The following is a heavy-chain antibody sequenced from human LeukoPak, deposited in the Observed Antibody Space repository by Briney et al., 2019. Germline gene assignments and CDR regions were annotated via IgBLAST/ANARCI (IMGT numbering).Heavy chain of an antibody. CDR3: AKDWPACGYDPYYFDY. V-gene: IGHV3-30*02. J-gene: IGHJ4*02. CDR2: IRYDGSNK. D-gene: IGHD5-12*01. Sequence: GGSLRLSCAASGFTFSSYGMHWVRQAPGKGLEWVAFIRYDGSNKYYADSVKGRFTISRDNSKNTLYLQMNSLRAEDTAVYYCAKDWPACGYDPYYFDYWGQGTLVTVSS. CDR1: GFTFSSYG.